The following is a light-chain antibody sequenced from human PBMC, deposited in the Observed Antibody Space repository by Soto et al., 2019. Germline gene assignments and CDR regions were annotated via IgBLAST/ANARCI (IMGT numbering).Light chain of an antibody. V-gene: IGKV3-11*01. CDR3: PQHSNWPLT. CDR2: DAS. CDR1: QSVSSY. J-gene: IGKJ4*01. Sequence: EIVLTQSPATLSLSPGERATLSCRASQSVSSYLAWYQQKPGQAPRLLIYDASNRATCIPARFSGSGSGTDFTLTISSLEPEDFAFYYCPQHSNWPLTFGGGTKVEI.